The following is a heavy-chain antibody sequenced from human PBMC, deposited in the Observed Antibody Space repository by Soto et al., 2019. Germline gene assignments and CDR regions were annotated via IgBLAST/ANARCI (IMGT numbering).Heavy chain of an antibody. D-gene: IGHD3-3*01. Sequence: SETLSLTCTVSDGSISTYYCNWIRQPAGKGLEWIGRIDASGSTDHDPSLKSRVTMSVDTSKNQFSLRLSSVTAADTAVYYCARGGHDFWSGPFDYWGQGAQVTVSS. CDR3: ARGGHDFWSGPFDY. CDR2: IDASGST. J-gene: IGHJ4*02. V-gene: IGHV4-4*07. CDR1: DGSISTYY.